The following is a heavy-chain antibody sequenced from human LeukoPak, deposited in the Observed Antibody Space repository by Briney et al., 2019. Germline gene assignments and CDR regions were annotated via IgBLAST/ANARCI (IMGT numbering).Heavy chain of an antibody. V-gene: IGHV1-18*01. CDR1: GYTFTSYG. D-gene: IGHD2-15*01. CDR2: ISAYNGNT. J-gene: IGHJ6*02. CDR3: VSSQYCSGGSCYLEPYYYYGMDV. Sequence: ASVKVSCKASGYTFTSYGISWVRQAPAQGLEWMGWISAYNGNTNYAQKLQGRVPMTTDTSTSTAYMELRSLRSDDTAVYYCVSSQYCSGGSCYLEPYYYYGMDVWGQGTTVTVSS.